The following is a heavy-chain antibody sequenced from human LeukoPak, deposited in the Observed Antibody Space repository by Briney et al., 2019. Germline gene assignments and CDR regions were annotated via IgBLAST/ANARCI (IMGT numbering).Heavy chain of an antibody. CDR3: ARNYGSVHLYYYYYYYMDV. D-gene: IGHD3-10*01. Sequence: SETLSLTCAVSGYSISSGYYWGWIRQPPGKGLEWIGSIYHSGSTYYNPSLKSRVTISVDSSKNQFSLKLSSVTAADTAVHYCARNYGSVHLYYYYYYYMDVWGKGTTVTVSS. V-gene: IGHV4-38-2*01. CDR1: GYSISSGYY. J-gene: IGHJ6*03. CDR2: IYHSGST.